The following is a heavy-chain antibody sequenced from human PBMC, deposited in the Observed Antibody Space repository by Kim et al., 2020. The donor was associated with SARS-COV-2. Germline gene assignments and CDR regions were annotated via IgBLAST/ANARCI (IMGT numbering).Heavy chain of an antibody. CDR3: ATGRHPYSMFAFDI. D-gene: IGHD2-15*01. J-gene: IGHJ3*02. Sequence: AQEFQGRVTMTEDTSTDTAYMELSSLRSEDTAVYYCATGRHPYSMFAFDIWGQGTMVTVYS. V-gene: IGHV1-24*01.